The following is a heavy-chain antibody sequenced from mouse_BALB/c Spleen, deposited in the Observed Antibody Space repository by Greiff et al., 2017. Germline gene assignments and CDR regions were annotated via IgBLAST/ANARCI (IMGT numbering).Heavy chain of an antibody. J-gene: IGHJ4*01. Sequence: EVQLVESGGGLVQPGGSRKLSCAASGFTFSSFGMHWVRQAPEKGLEWVAYISSGSSTIYYADTVKGRFTISRDNPKNTLFLQMTSLRSEDTAMYCCARSGSYEAMDYWGQGTSVTVSS. CDR2: ISSGSSTI. D-gene: IGHD1-1*02. CDR3: ARSGSYEAMDY. CDR1: GFTFSSFG. V-gene: IGHV5-17*02.